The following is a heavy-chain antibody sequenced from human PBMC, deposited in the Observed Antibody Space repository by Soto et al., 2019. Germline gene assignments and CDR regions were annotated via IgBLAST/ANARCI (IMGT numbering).Heavy chain of an antibody. V-gene: IGHV3-74*01. CDR2: INNDGSDT. Sequence: GGSLRLSCAASGFTFSSHWMHWVRQALGKGLVWVSRINNDGSDTTYADSVKGRFTISRDNAKNTLYLQMNSLRAEDTAVYYCVRDKPNDWFDPWGQGTPVTVSS. J-gene: IGHJ5*02. CDR3: VRDKPNDWFDP. CDR1: GFTFSSHW.